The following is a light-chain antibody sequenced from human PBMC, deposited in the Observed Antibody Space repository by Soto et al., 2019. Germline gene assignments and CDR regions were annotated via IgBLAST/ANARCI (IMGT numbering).Light chain of an antibody. CDR1: QSVSSY. CDR3: QQRSSWPWT. J-gene: IGKJ1*01. V-gene: IGKV3-11*01. Sequence: EIVLTQSPATLSLSPGERATLSCRASQSVSSYLAWYQQKPGQAPRLLMYDVSNRSTGIPASFSGSGSGTDFTLTITSIEPEDVAVYYCQQRSSWPWTFGQGTKLESK. CDR2: DVS.